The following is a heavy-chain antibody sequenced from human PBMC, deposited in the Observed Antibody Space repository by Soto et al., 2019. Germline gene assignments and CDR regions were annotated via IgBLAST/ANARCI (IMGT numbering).Heavy chain of an antibody. Sequence: PGGSLRLSCAASGFTFSSYAMHWVRQAPGKGLEWVAVISYDGSNKYYADSVKGRFTISRDNSKNTLYLQMNSLRAEDTAVYYCRWLFDLGYYYGMDVWGQGTTVTV. D-gene: IGHD3-22*01. CDR1: GFTFSSYA. CDR3: RWLFDLGYYYGMDV. J-gene: IGHJ6*02. CDR2: ISYDGSNK. V-gene: IGHV3-30-3*01.